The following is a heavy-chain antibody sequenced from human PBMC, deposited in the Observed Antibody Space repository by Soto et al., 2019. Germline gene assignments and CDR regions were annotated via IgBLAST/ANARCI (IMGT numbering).Heavy chain of an antibody. V-gene: IGHV4-4*02. J-gene: IGHJ6*02. D-gene: IGHD2-8*01. CDR3: ARRTWGMDV. CDR1: SGSIDTTNW. Sequence: SETLSLTCAVSSGSIDTTNWWSWVRQPPGTGLEWIGETFHSGNTYYNPSLASRVTISVDTSKNQFSLNLRSVTAADTAVYYCARRTWGMDVWGQGTTVTVSS. CDR2: TFHSGNT.